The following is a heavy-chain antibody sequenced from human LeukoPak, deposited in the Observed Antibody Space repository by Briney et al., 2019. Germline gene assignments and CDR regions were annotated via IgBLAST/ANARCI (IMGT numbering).Heavy chain of an antibody. J-gene: IGHJ4*02. Sequence: GESLKISCKGSGYSFTSYWIGWVRQMPGKGLEWMGIIYPGDSGTRYSPSFQGQVTISADKSISTAYLQWSSLKASDTAMYYCATRLDFWSGYFDYWGQGTLVTVSS. CDR1: GYSFTSYW. D-gene: IGHD3-3*01. CDR2: IYPGDSGT. V-gene: IGHV5-51*01. CDR3: ATRLDFWSGYFDY.